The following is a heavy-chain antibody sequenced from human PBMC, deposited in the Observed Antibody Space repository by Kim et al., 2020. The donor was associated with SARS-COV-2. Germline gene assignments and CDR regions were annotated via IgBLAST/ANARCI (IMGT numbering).Heavy chain of an antibody. J-gene: IGHJ4*02. CDR2: ISPISDAT. Sequence: GGSLRLSCAASGFTFRSFPMSWVRQAPEKWLEFVSSISPISDATAYADSVRGRFAISRDNSETTLYLEMNSLRGDDTAMYYCVKGGLRSAFDFRGQGTLV. V-gene: IGHV3-23*01. CDR1: GFTFRSFP. CDR3: VKGGLRSAFDF.